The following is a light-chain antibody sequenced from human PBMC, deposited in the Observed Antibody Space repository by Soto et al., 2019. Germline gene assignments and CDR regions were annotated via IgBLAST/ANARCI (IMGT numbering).Light chain of an antibody. CDR2: GNT. CDR1: SSNIGAGYE. Sequence: QSVLTQPPSVSGAPGQRVTISCTGSSSNIGAGYEVNWYQHLPGAAPKLLIYGNTNRPSGVPDRFSGSKSGTSASQAITGLQAEDEADYYCQSYDSSLSALYVFGTGTKLTVL. V-gene: IGLV1-40*01. J-gene: IGLJ1*01. CDR3: QSYDSSLSALYV.